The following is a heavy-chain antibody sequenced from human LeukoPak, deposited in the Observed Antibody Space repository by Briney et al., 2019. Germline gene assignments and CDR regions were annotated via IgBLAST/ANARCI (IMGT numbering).Heavy chain of an antibody. D-gene: IGHD1-1*01. Sequence: ASVKVSCKASGYTFTSYDINWVRQATGQGLEWMGWMNPNSGNTGYAQKFQGRVTMTRNTSISTAYIELSSLRSEDTAVYYCARGDWTLGALDIWGQGTMVTVSS. CDR2: MNPNSGNT. J-gene: IGHJ3*02. CDR1: GYTFTSYD. CDR3: ARGDWTLGALDI. V-gene: IGHV1-8*01.